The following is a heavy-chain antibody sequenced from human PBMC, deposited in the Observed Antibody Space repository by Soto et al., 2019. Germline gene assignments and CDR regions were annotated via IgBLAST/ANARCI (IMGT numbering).Heavy chain of an antibody. J-gene: IGHJ4*02. CDR3: AKEGAYCGGDCYFFDY. CDR1: GFTFSSYG. V-gene: IGHV3-30*18. D-gene: IGHD2-21*02. CDR2: ISYDGSNK. Sequence: QVQLVESGGGVVQPGRSLRLSCAASGFTFSSYGMHWVRQAPGKGLEWVAVISYDGSNKYYADSVKGRFTISRDNSKNTLYLQMNGLRADDTAVYYCAKEGAYCGGDCYFFDYWGQGTLVTVSS.